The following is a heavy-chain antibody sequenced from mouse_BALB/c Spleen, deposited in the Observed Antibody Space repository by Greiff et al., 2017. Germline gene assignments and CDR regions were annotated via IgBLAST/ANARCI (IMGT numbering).Heavy chain of an antibody. V-gene: IGHV5-6-3*01. CDR2: INSNGGST. CDR3: ARDAGYYDAMDY. CDR1: GFTFSSYG. Sequence: EVQVVESGGGLVQPGGSLKLSCAASGFTFSSYGMSWVRQTPDKRLELVATINSNGGSTYYPDSVKGRFTISRDNAKNTLYLQMSSLKSEDTAMYYCARDAGYYDAMDYWGQGTSVTVSS. D-gene: IGHD2-2*01. J-gene: IGHJ4*01.